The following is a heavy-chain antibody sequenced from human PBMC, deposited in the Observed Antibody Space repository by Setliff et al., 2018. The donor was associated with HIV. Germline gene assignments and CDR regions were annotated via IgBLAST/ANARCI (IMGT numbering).Heavy chain of an antibody. CDR3: ARGVTHPPPFGAFDI. D-gene: IGHD5-18*01. J-gene: IGHJ3*02. V-gene: IGHV4-59*01. CDR1: GGSISTYY. CDR2: IYYSGST. Sequence: SETLSLTCTVSGGSISTYYWSWIRQSPGKGLEWIGYIYYSGSTKYNPSLKSRLTISVDASKNQFSLKLRSVTAADTAFYYCARGVTHPPPFGAFDIWGLGTLVTVSS.